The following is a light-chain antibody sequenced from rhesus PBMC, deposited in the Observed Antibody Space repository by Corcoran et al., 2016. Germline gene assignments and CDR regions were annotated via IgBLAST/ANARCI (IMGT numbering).Light chain of an antibody. CDR2: YAN. CDR1: QGISNY. J-gene: IGKJ2*01. V-gene: IGKV1-32*05. CDR3: QQYNNLPYS. Sequence: DIQMTQSPSSLSASVGDRVTITCRTSQGISNYLDWYQQKPGKAPKVLNYYANRLESGVPSRFSGRGSETEVTLTISSLQTEDFGTYYCQQYNNLPYSFGQGTKVEIK.